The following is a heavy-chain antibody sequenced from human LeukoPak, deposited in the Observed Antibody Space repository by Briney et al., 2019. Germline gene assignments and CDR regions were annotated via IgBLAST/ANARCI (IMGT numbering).Heavy chain of an antibody. D-gene: IGHD2-8*01. CDR3: ARGGGACINGLCYIDY. Sequence: GGSLRLSCAASEFTFSSYARHWVRQAPGKGLEWVAVISYDGTYKYYAGSVKGRFTISRDNSKNTLYLQMNSLRAKDTAVYYCARGGGACINGLCYIDYWGQGTLVTVSS. V-gene: IGHV3-30*01. CDR1: EFTFSSYA. CDR2: ISYDGTYK. J-gene: IGHJ4*02.